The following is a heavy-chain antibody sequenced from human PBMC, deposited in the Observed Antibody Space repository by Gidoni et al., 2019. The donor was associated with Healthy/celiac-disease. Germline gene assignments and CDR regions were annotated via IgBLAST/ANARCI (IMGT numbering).Heavy chain of an antibody. V-gene: IGHV4-34*01. D-gene: IGHD3-3*01. J-gene: IGHJ3*02. CDR2: INHSGST. Sequence: QVQLQQWGAGLLKPSETLSLTCAVDGGSFSGYYWSWLRQPPGKGLEWIGEINHSGSTNYNPSLKSRVTISVDTSKNPVSLKLSSVTAADTAVYYCARDTYYDFWSGYFYLAFDIWGQGTMVTVSS. CDR1: GGSFSGYY. CDR3: ARDTYYDFWSGYFYLAFDI.